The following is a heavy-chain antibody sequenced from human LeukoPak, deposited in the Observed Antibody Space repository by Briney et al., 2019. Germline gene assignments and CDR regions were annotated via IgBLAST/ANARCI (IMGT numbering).Heavy chain of an antibody. CDR2: IYHSGST. CDR3: ARGGYGSGDY. V-gene: IGHV4-38-2*01. J-gene: IGHJ4*02. CDR1: GYFINSGYY. D-gene: IGHD3-10*01. Sequence: SETLSLTCAVSGYFINSGYYWGWIRQPPGTGLEWIGSIYHSGSTYYNPSLKSRVTISIDTPKNQFSLRLSSVTAADTAVYYCARGGYGSGDYWGQGTLVTVSS.